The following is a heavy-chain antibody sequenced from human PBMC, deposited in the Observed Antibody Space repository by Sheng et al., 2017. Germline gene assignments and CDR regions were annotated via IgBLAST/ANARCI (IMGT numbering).Heavy chain of an antibody. D-gene: IGHD3-22*01. CDR3: ARAVSVYDSSGPPTFDY. J-gene: IGHJ4*02. V-gene: IGHV4-61*02. Sequence: QVQLQESGPGLVKPSQTLSLTCTVSGGSISSGSYYWSWIRQPAGKGLEWIGRIYTSGSTNYNPSLKSRVTISGDTSKNQFSLKLSSVTAADTGVYYCARAVSVYDSSGPPTFDYVGPGNXGHRLL. CDR2: IYTSGST. CDR1: GGSISSGSYY.